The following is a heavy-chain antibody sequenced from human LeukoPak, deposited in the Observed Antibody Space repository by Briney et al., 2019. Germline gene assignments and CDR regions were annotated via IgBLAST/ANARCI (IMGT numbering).Heavy chain of an antibody. CDR3: ARGPRSYGGNSALDY. Sequence: ASVKVSCKASGYTFTGYYMHWVRQAPGQGLEWMGRINPNSGGTNYAQKFQGRVTMTRDTSIGTAYMELSRLRSDDTAVYYCARGPRSYGGNSALDYWGQGTLVTVSS. CDR2: INPNSGGT. D-gene: IGHD4-23*01. CDR1: GYTFTGYY. J-gene: IGHJ4*02. V-gene: IGHV1-2*06.